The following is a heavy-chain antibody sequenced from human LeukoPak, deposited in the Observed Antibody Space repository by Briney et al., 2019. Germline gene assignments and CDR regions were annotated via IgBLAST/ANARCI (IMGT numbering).Heavy chain of an antibody. CDR3: ARGIVVVVGASDHFGY. Sequence: GGSLRLSCVASGFTLSTYWMNWVRQAPGKGLERVGTISPDGSDKYYVDSVKGRFTISRDNAKTSLYLQINSLRADDTALYFCARGIVVVVGASDHFGYWGQGTLITASS. CDR2: ISPDGSDK. V-gene: IGHV3-7*01. J-gene: IGHJ4*02. CDR1: GFTLSTYW. D-gene: IGHD2-15*01.